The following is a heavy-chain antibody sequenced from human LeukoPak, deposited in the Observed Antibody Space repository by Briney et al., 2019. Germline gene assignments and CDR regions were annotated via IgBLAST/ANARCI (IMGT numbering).Heavy chain of an antibody. V-gene: IGHV1-2*02. Sequence: ASVKVSCKAFGYTFTGYWMHWVRQAPGQGLEWMGWINPNSGGTNYAQKFQGRVTMTRDTSISTAYMEMSRLRSDDTALYYCARAGYAMTTRWFDPWGQGTRVTVSS. J-gene: IGHJ5*02. CDR3: ARAGYAMTTRWFDP. D-gene: IGHD5-12*01. CDR1: GYTFTGYW. CDR2: INPNSGGT.